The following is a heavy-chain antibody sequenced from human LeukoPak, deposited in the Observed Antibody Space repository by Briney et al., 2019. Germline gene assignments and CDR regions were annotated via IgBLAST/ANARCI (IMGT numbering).Heavy chain of an antibody. J-gene: IGHJ3*02. CDR2: IYYSGST. V-gene: IGHV4-31*03. Sequence: SETLSLTCTVSGGPISSGGYYWSWIRQHPGKGLEWIGYIYYSGSTYYNPSLKSRVTISVDTSKNQFSLKLSSVTAADTAVYYCARDSPRGYSYGPQAFDNWGQGTMVTVSS. CDR1: GGPISSGGYY. D-gene: IGHD5-18*01. CDR3: ARDSPRGYSYGPQAFDN.